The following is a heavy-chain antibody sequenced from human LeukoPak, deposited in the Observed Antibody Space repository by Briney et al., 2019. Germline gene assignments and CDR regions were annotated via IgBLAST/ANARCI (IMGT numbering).Heavy chain of an antibody. V-gene: IGHV4-61*02. CDR1: GGSISSGSYY. CDR2: IYTSGST. D-gene: IGHD3-10*01. J-gene: IGHJ3*02. Sequence: SETLSLTCTVSGGSISSGSYYWSWIRQPGGKGLEWIGRIYTSGSTNYNPSLKSRVTISVDTSKNQFSLKLSSVTAADTAVYYCARGGITMVRGVKPYAFDIWGQGTMVTVSS. CDR3: ARGGITMVRGVKPYAFDI.